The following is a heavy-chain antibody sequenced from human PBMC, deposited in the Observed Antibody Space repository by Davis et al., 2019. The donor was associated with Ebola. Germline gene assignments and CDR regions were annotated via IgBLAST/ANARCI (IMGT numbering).Heavy chain of an antibody. CDR3: ARLRITMVQGVSGSPYYYYYYGMDV. J-gene: IGHJ6*02. Sequence: MPGGSLRLSCAVSGCSISSSNWCSWVRHPPGKGLEWIGEIDHSGSTNYNPSLKSRVTISVDKSKNQFSLTLSSVTAADTDVYYCARLRITMVQGVSGSPYYYYYYGMDVWGQGTTVTVSS. CDR1: GCSISSSNW. CDR2: IDHSGST. V-gene: IGHV4-4*02. D-gene: IGHD3-10*01.